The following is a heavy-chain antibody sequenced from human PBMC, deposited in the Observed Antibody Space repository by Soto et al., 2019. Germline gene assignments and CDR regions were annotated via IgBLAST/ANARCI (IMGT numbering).Heavy chain of an antibody. CDR2: ISWNSGSL. J-gene: IGHJ3*02. D-gene: IGHD3-22*01. CDR3: ATSPYDTNGNFDAFEI. Sequence: PAGSLRLSCQASGFTFDDYSMHWVRQAPAKGLECVSGISWNSGSLDYTDSIQGRFTISSDKHKNSLYLQMNILRPEDTALYCWATSPYDTNGNFDAFEIGRQGRMVTVSS. V-gene: IGHV3-9*01. CDR1: GFTFDDYS.